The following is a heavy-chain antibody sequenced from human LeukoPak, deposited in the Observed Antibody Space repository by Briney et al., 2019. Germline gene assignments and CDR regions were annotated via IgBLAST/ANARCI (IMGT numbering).Heavy chain of an antibody. V-gene: IGHV4-59*01. CDR2: IYYSGST. Sequence: SETLYLTCTASGGSISSYYWSWIRQPPGKGLEWIGYIYYSGSTNYNPSLKSRVTISVDTSKNQFSLKLSSVTAADTAVYYCARDLLNDAFDIWGQGTMVTVSS. D-gene: IGHD1-26*01. CDR3: ARDLLNDAFDI. CDR1: GGSISSYY. J-gene: IGHJ3*02.